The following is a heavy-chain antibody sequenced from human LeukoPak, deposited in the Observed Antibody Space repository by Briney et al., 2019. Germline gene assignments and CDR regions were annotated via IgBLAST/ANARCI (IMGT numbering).Heavy chain of an antibody. V-gene: IGHV1-69*01. CDR3: ARGRRDSSGYYLYYFDY. CDR2: IIPISGTA. J-gene: IGHJ4*02. Sequence: SVKVSCKASGGTFSSYAISWVRQAPGQGLEWMGGIIPISGTANYAQKFQGRVTITADESTSTAYMELSSLRSEDTAVYYCARGRRDSSGYYLYYFDYWGQGTLVTVSS. D-gene: IGHD3-22*01. CDR1: GGTFSSYA.